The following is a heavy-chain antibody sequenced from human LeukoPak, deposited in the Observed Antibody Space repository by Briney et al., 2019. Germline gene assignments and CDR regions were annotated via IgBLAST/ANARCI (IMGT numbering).Heavy chain of an antibody. CDR1: GGSFSGYY. CDR2: INHSGST. D-gene: IGHD3-10*01. Sequence: PSETLSLTCAVYGGSFSGYYWSWIRQPPGKGLEWIGEINHSGSTNYNPSLKSRVTISVDTSKQQISLNLNSVTAADTAVYYCARDQILGSGVKAFDIWGQGTMVIVSS. J-gene: IGHJ3*02. V-gene: IGHV4-34*01. CDR3: ARDQILGSGVKAFDI.